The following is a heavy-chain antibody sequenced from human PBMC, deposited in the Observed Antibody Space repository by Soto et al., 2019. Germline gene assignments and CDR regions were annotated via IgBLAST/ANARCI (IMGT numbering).Heavy chain of an antibody. CDR1: GGSISSGGYS. CDR2: IYHSGTT. J-gene: IGHJ4*02. D-gene: IGHD5-12*01. V-gene: IGHV4-30-2*01. Sequence: QLQLQESGSGLVNPSQTLSLTCAVSGGSISSGGYSWSWIRQPPGKGLEWIGNIYHSGTTYYNPSLISRVTISIDRSKNQFSLKLSSVTAADTAAYYCARGVDSYFDYWGQGTLVTVSS. CDR3: ARGVDSYFDY.